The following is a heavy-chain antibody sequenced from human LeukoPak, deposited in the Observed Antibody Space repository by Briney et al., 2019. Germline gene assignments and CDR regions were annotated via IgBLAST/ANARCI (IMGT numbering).Heavy chain of an antibody. CDR1: GYTFTSYY. Sequence: ASVKVSCKASGYTFTSYYMHWVRQAPGQGLGWMGIINPSGGSTSYAQKFQGRVTMTRDTSTSTVYMELSSLRSEDTAVYYCARDQLEQYYYYGMDVWGQGTTVTVSS. J-gene: IGHJ6*02. CDR2: INPSGGST. CDR3: ARDQLEQYYYYGMDV. D-gene: IGHD6-6*01. V-gene: IGHV1-46*01.